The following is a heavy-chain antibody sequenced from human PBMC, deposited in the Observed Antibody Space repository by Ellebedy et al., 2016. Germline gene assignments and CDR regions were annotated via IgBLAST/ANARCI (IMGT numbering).Heavy chain of an antibody. D-gene: IGHD3-3*01. V-gene: IGHV3-33*08. CDR1: GFTFSSDG. CDR2: IWYDGSNK. Sequence: GGSLRLSCAASGFTFSSDGMHWVRQAPGKGLEWVALIWYDGSNKYYADSVKGRFTISRDNSKNTLYLQMNSLRAEDTAVYYCAREKSYGFWKRGDYNYYAMDVWGQGTKVTVSS. J-gene: IGHJ6*02. CDR3: AREKSYGFWKRGDYNYYAMDV.